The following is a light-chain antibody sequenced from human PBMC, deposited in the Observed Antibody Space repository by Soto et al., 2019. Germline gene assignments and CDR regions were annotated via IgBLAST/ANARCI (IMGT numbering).Light chain of an antibody. CDR2: AAS. Sequence: DIQLTQSPSFLSASVGDRVTITCRASQGISSYLAWYQQKPGEAPKLLIYAASTLQSGVPARFSGSGSGTEFTVTYSSLQPEYFATYYCQQFNSYPLTFGPGTKVDIK. CDR1: QGISSY. CDR3: QQFNSYPLT. V-gene: IGKV1-9*01. J-gene: IGKJ3*01.